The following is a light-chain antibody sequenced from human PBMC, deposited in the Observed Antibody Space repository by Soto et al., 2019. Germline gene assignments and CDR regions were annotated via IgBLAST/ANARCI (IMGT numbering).Light chain of an antibody. Sequence: LYNSLSFLSASVEERVTITCRASQGISSYLAWYQQKPGKAPKLLIYAASTLQSGVPLRFSGSASGTEFTLTIISLQPEDIATYYCQQLNIYPGFGQGTLLEIK. CDR1: QGISSY. CDR3: QQLNIYPG. CDR2: AAS. J-gene: IGKJ5*01. V-gene: IGKV1-9*01.